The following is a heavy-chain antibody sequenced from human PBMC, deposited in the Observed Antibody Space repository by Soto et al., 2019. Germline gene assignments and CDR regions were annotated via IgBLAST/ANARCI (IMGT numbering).Heavy chain of an antibody. CDR1: GDSVTSGSYY. Sequence: NPSATLSLTCIVSGDSVTSGSYYWTWLRQPPGKGLEWIGYISYTGRTKYNPSLQSRVTISVDTSKNDFSLKLSSVTAADTAVYFCAREWGLLPYYVMNVWGHGTTVTVSS. J-gene: IGHJ6*02. D-gene: IGHD7-27*01. CDR2: ISYTGRT. CDR3: AREWGLLPYYVMNV. V-gene: IGHV4-61*03.